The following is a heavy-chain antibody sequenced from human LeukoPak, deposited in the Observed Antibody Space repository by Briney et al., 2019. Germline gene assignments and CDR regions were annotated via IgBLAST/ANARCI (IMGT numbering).Heavy chain of an antibody. CDR2: INPNSGGT. CDR1: GYTFTGYY. J-gene: IGHJ5*02. CDR3: AREVGGRLDP. Sequence: PGESLKISCKGSGYTFTGYYMHWVRQAPGQGLEWMGWINPNSGGTNYAQKFQGRVTMTRDTSISTAYMELSRLRSDDTAVYYCAREVGGRLDPWGQGTLVTVSS. D-gene: IGHD1-26*01. V-gene: IGHV1-2*02.